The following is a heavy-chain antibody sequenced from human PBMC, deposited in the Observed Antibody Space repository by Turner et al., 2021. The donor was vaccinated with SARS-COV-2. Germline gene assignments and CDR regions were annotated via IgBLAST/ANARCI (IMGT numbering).Heavy chain of an antibody. J-gene: IGHJ5*02. CDR1: GYTFTSYG. V-gene: IGHV1-18*01. Sequence: QVQLVQSGAEVKKPGASVKVSCKASGYTFTSYGISWVRQAPGQGLERMGWISAYKGKTNSAQKLQSRETMSPDTYTSTAYMGLRRLRSVDTAVYYSARGYGYYDISVYYTPASWGQGNLFTVSS. D-gene: IGHD3-22*01. CDR2: ISAYKGKT. CDR3: ARGYGYYDISVYYTPAS.